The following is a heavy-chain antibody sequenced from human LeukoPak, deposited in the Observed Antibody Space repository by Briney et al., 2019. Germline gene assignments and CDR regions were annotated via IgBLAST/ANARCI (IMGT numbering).Heavy chain of an antibody. D-gene: IGHD2-15*01. CDR1: GFTFSSYA. CDR2: ISSSGSDT. CDR3: AKTRGYCTGGSCYGDY. V-gene: IGHV3-23*01. J-gene: IGHJ4*02. Sequence: GRSLRLSCAASGFTFSSYAMSWVRQAPGEGIEWVSTISSSGSDTYYADSVMGRFTISRDSSKNTVFLQMNSLRAEDTALYYCAKTRGYCTGGSCYGDYWGQGTLVTVSS.